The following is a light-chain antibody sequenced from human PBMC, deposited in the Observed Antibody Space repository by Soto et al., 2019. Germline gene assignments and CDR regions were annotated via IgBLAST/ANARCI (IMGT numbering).Light chain of an antibody. CDR2: STS. CDR1: QDIKIF. CDR3: HQYVSYPYT. V-gene: IGKV1-16*01. J-gene: IGKJ3*01. Sequence: DVQMTQSPSSLSASLGDRVTISCRASQDIKIFLAWFQQKPGEAPKSLIYSTSDLQSGVPSRFSGSGSGTDFTLTISSLQPEDFATYYCHQYVSYPYTFGPGTTVDFQ.